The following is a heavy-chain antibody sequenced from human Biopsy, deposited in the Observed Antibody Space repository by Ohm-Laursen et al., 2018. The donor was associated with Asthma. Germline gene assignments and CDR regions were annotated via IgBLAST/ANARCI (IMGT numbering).Heavy chain of an antibody. V-gene: IGHV3-30*18. CDR1: GFTFSNYG. CDR2: ILFDGRKI. D-gene: IGHD6-13*01. J-gene: IGHJ4*02. Sequence: SLRLSCSASGFTFSNYGMHWVRQAPGKGLDWVAQILFDGRKINYPDSVKGRFTISRDNSKNMVYLQMNSLRPEDTAVYYCAKDRVAGRSYYFDYWGQGSLVSVSS. CDR3: AKDRVAGRSYYFDY.